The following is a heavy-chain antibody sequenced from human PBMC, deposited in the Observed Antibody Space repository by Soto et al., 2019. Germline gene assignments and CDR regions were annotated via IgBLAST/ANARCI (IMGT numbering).Heavy chain of an antibody. J-gene: IGHJ5*02. V-gene: IGHV1-2*04. CDR3: ARAPAPQYNWFDP. Sequence: QVQLVQSGAEVKKPGASVRVSCKASGYTFTAYYMHWVRQAPGQGLEWMGWINPNSGGTNYAQKFQGWVTMTRDTSVSTAYMELSRLRSDDTAVYFCARAPAPQYNWFDPWGQGTLVIVSS. CDR2: INPNSGGT. CDR1: GYTFTAYY.